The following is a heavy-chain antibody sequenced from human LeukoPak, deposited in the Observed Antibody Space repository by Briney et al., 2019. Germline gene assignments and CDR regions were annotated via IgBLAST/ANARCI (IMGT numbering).Heavy chain of an antibody. Sequence: GGSLRLSCEVSGFSVSTSRMSWVRQAPGKGLEWVSVIYDGGTTQHADSVKGRFTTSRDNSKNTLYFQMNSLRAEDTAVYYCARGGAVSKAASAPDYWGQGTLVTVSS. CDR3: ARGGAVSKAASAPDY. V-gene: IGHV3-53*01. D-gene: IGHD4-11*01. J-gene: IGHJ4*02. CDR2: IYDGGTT. CDR1: GFSVSTSR.